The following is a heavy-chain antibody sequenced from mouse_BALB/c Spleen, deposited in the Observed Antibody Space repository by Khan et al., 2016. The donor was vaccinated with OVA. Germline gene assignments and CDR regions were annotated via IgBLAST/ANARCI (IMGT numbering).Heavy chain of an antibody. V-gene: IGHV5-15*02. CDR2: ISDLAYTI. CDR3: ARGGGTAPFVS. J-gene: IGHJ3*01. CDR1: GFTFSDYG. D-gene: IGHD1-2*01. Sequence: EVELVESGGGLVQPGGSRKLSCAASGFTFSDYGMAWVRQAPGKGPEWVAFISDLAYTIYYAGTVTGRFTISRENAKNTLYLEMRSLRSEDTAMYSCARGGGTAPFVSWGLGTLITVSA.